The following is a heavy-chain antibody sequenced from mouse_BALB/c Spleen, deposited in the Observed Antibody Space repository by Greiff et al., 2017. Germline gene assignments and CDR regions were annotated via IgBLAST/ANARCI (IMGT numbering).Heavy chain of an antibody. Sequence: DVKLVESGGGLVQPGGSLKLSCAASGFTFSSYGMSWVRQTPDKRLELVATINSNGGSTYYPDSVKGRFTISRDNAKNTLYLQMSSLKSEDTAMYYCARREFYYDYDGGFAYWGQGTLVTVSA. D-gene: IGHD2-4*01. CDR2: INSNGGST. CDR3: ARREFYYDYDGGFAY. V-gene: IGHV5-6-3*01. CDR1: GFTFSSYG. J-gene: IGHJ3*01.